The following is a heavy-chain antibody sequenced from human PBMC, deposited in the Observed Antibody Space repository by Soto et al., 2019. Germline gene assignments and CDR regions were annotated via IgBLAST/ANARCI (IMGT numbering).Heavy chain of an antibody. D-gene: IGHD3-3*01. CDR3: ARRAETNGWNGFGADKYYFDF. CDR1: GYTFTSYD. J-gene: IGHJ4*02. Sequence: ASVKVSCKASGYTFTSYDIYWVRQATGQGLEWMGWLNPNTGDSGYAQKFQGRITVTSDTSINTVHMELSSLRSEDTAVYYCARRAETNGWNGFGADKYYFDFWGQGTLVTVSS. V-gene: IGHV1-8*01. CDR2: LNPNTGDS.